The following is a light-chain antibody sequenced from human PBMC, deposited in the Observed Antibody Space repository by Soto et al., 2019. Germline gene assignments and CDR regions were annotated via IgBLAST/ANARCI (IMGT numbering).Light chain of an antibody. Sequence: QSALTQPASVSGSPGQSITISCTGTSSDVGGYNYVSWHQQHPGKAPKLMIYDVSNRPLGISNRFSGSKSDNTASLTISGLQAEDEADYYCSSYTSSSSYVFGTGTKVTVL. J-gene: IGLJ1*01. V-gene: IGLV2-14*01. CDR1: SSDVGGYNY. CDR2: DVS. CDR3: SSYTSSSSYV.